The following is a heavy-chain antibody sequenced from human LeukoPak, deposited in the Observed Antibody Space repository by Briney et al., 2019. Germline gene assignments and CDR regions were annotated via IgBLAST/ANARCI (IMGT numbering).Heavy chain of an antibody. J-gene: IGHJ4*02. CDR1: GFTFSSYS. CDR2: ISSSSSYI. CDR3: ARIRAKDYYDSSGYYPIFDY. Sequence: PGGSLRLSCAASGFTFSSYSMNWVRQAPGKGLEWVSSISSSSSYIDYADSVKGRFTISRDNAKNSLYLQMNSLRAEDTAVYYCARIRAKDYYDSSGYYPIFDYWGQGTLVTVSS. V-gene: IGHV3-21*01. D-gene: IGHD3-22*01.